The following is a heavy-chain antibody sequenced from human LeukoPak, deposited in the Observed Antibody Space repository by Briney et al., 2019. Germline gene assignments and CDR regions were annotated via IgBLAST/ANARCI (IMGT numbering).Heavy chain of an antibody. V-gene: IGHV1-8*01. D-gene: IGHD3-3*01. CDR1: GYAFTSYD. CDR2: MNPNSGNT. Sequence: ASVKVSCKASGYAFTSYDTNWVRQAPGQGLEWMGWMNPNSGNTDYAQNFQGRLTMTRNTSISTAYLELSSLRPEDTAVYYCARGVYDFWSGYTYYFDNWGQGTLVTVSS. J-gene: IGHJ4*02. CDR3: ARGVYDFWSGYTYYFDN.